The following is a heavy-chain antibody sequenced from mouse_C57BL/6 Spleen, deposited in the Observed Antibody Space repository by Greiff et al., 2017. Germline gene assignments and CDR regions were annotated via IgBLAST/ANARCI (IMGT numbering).Heavy chain of an antibody. CDR3: TRWGYYGSSSYAMDY. J-gene: IGHJ4*01. CDR1: GYTFTDYE. CDR2: IDPETGGT. V-gene: IGHV1-15*01. D-gene: IGHD1-1*01. Sequence: QVQLQQSGAELVRPGASVTLSCKASGYTFTDYEMHWVKQTPVHGLEWIGAIDPETGGTAYNQKFKGKAILTADKSSSTAYMGLRSLTSEDSAVYYGTRWGYYGSSSYAMDYWGQGTSVTVSS.